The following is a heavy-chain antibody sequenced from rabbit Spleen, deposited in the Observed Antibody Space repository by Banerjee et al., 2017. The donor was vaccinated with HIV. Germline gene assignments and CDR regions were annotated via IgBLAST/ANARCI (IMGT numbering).Heavy chain of an antibody. V-gene: IGHV1S45*01. CDR2: IYAGSSGST. CDR3: ARDAGSSFSTYGMDL. CDR1: GFSFSSGYD. J-gene: IGHJ6*01. D-gene: IGHD8-1*01. Sequence: QEQLVESGGGLVQPGGSLTLTCKASGFSFSSGYDMCWVRQAPGKGLEWIACIYAGSSGSTYSASWAKGRFTISKTSSTTVTLQMTSLTAADTATYFCARDAGSSFSTYGMDLWGQGTLVTVS.